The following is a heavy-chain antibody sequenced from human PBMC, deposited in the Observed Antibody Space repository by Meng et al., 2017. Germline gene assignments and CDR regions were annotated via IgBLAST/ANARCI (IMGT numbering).Heavy chain of an antibody. J-gene: IGHJ4*02. Sequence: QVELGQCGAEVKKPGASVKVSCKASGYNFNSYDINWVRQATGQGLEWMGWMNPNSGNTGYAQKFQGRVTMTRNNSISTAYMELSCLRSEDTAVYYCARVRGSGSLGIFDYWGQGTLVTVSS. CDR2: MNPNSGNT. D-gene: IGHD3-10*01. CDR3: ARVRGSGSLGIFDY. V-gene: IGHV1-8*01. CDR1: GYNFNSYD.